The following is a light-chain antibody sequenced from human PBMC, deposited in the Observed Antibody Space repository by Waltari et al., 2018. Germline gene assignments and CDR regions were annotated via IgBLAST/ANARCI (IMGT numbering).Light chain of an antibody. Sequence: QSALTPPASVSGSPGQSLTLPCTGTPRDGWSLYFTLVSWYQQHPGKAPKLMIYEGNKRPSGVSSRFSGSKSGNTASLTISGLQAEDEADYYCCSYAGSDTWVFGGGTKLTVL. J-gene: IGLJ3*02. CDR3: CSYAGSDTWV. V-gene: IGLV2-23*01. CDR1: PRDGWSLYFTL. CDR2: EGN.